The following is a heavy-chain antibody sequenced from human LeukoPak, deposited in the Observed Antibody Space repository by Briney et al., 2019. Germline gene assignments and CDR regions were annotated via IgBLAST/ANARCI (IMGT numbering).Heavy chain of an antibody. CDR2: ISGSGGST. J-gene: IGHJ3*02. CDR3: AKDGRDTMTVVIRRAHNAFDI. D-gene: IGHD3-22*01. V-gene: IGHV3-23*01. Sequence: QPGGSLRLSCAASGFTFSSYAMSWVRQAPGKGLEWVSAISGSGGSTYYADSVKGRFTISRDNSKNTLYLQMNSLRAEDTAVYYYAKDGRDTMTVVIRRAHNAFDIWGQGTMVTVSS. CDR1: GFTFSSYA.